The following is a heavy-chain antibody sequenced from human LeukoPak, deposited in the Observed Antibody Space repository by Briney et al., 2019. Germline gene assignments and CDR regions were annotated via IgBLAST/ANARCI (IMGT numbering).Heavy chain of an antibody. CDR3: ARHRTYYYGSGSYLFDY. V-gene: IGHV4-39*01. CDR2: IYYSGST. D-gene: IGHD3-10*01. J-gene: IGHJ4*02. Sequence: KPSEILSLTCTVSGGSISSSSYYWGWIRQPPGKGLEWIGSIYYSGSTYYNPSLKSRVTISVDTSKNQFSLKLSSVTAADTAVYYCARHRTYYYGSGSYLFDYWGQGTLVTVSS. CDR1: GGSISSSSYY.